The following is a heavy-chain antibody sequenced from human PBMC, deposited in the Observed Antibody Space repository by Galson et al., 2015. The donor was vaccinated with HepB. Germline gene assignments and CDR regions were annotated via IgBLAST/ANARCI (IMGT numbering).Heavy chain of an antibody. Sequence: SLRLPCAVSGFTLSNYAMTWVRQAPGKGLEWVSSISASGGKTYYADPVKGRFIIYRDNSKNTLYLQMNSLRVEDTAVFYCAKPLEGTYYDFWSGYADYYFYGLDVWGHGATVTVSS. V-gene: IGHV3-23*01. CDR1: GFTLSNYA. CDR3: AKPLEGTYYDFWSGYADYYFYGLDV. D-gene: IGHD3-3*01. CDR2: ISASGGKT. J-gene: IGHJ6*02.